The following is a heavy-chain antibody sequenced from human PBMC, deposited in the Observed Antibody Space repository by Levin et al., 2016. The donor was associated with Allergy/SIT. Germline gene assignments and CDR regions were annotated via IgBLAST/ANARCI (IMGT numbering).Heavy chain of an antibody. CDR3: AKVVIADTNYFDY. Sequence: ESLKISCAASGLTVSGNYMSWVRQAPGKGLEWVSLIYAGGSTYYTDSVKGRFTISRHSSKNTLFLQMSDLRPEDTAVYYCAKVVIADTNYFDYWGQGTLVTVSS. J-gene: IGHJ4*02. CDR2: IYAGGST. CDR1: GLTVSGNY. D-gene: IGHD2-21*01. V-gene: IGHV3-53*04.